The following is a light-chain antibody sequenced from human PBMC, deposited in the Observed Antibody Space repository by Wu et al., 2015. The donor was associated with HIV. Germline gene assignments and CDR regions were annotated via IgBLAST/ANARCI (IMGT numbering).Light chain of an antibody. J-gene: IGKJ4*01. CDR3: QQSESLFPLT. Sequence: DIQMTQSPSSLSASIGESVTIACRASQNIGTHLNWYQQQPGKAPKLLIYAASNLQSGVPSRFSGSGSETDFTLTITSLQPEDFATYFCQQSESLFPLTFGGGTKVGSN. CDR2: AAS. CDR1: QNIGTH. V-gene: IGKV1-39*01.